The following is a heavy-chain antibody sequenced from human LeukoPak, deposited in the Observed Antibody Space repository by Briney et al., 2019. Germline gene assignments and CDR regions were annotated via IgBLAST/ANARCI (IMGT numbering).Heavy chain of an antibody. CDR2: ISWNSGSI. J-gene: IGHJ4*02. CDR3: ATAIRQQLAYYFDY. CDR1: GFTFDDYA. D-gene: IGHD6-13*01. Sequence: GRSLRLSCAASGFTFDDYAMHWVRQAPGKGLEWVSGISWNSGSIGYADSVKGRFTISRDNAKNSLYLQMNSLRAEDTAVYYCATAIRQQLAYYFDYWGQGTLVTVSS. V-gene: IGHV3-9*01.